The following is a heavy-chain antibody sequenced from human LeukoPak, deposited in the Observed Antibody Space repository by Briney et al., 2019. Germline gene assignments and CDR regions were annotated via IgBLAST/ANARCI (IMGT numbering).Heavy chain of an antibody. Sequence: GESLKISCKASGYTFTSYGISWVRQAPGQGLEWMGWISAYNGNTNYAQKLQGRVTMTTDTSTSTAYMELRSLRSDDTAVYYCAREAVAGTVYWFDPWGQGTLVTVSS. CDR2: ISAYNGNT. J-gene: IGHJ5*02. CDR3: AREAVAGTVYWFDP. D-gene: IGHD6-19*01. CDR1: GYTFTSYG. V-gene: IGHV1-18*01.